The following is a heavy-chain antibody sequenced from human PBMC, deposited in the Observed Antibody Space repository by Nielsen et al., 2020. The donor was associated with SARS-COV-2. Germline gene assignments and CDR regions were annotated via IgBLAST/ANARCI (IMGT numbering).Heavy chain of an antibody. CDR3: ARLPHGYTYGRYYYHGLDV. D-gene: IGHD5-18*01. V-gene: IGHV3-33*01. CDR1: GFTFSDYG. J-gene: IGHJ6*02. Sequence: GESLKISCAASGFTFSDYGMHWVRQAPGKGLEWVANVFPDGVGKLYSDSVKGRFTISRDNSKNTVYLQMDSLRAGDTAVYYCARLPHGYTYGRYYYHGLDVWGQGTTVTVSS. CDR2: VFPDGVGK.